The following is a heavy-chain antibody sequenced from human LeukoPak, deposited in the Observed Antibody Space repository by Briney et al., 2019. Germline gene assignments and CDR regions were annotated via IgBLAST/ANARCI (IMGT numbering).Heavy chain of an antibody. D-gene: IGHD3-16*01. CDR2: IYYSGST. J-gene: IGHJ4*02. V-gene: IGHV4-39*01. Sequence: PSETLSLTCTVSGGSISSSSYYWGWIRQPPGKGLEWIGSIYYSGSTYYNPSLKSRVTISVDTSKNQFSLKLSSVTAADTAVYYCARHGGHQYYFDYWGQGTLVTVSS. CDR1: GGSISSSSYY. CDR3: ARHGGHQYYFDY.